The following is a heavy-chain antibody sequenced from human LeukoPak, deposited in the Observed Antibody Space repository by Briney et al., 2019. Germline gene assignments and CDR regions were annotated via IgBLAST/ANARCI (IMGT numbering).Heavy chain of an antibody. Sequence: TSETLSLTCSFSGDSISTYYWSWIRQSPGKGLEWIGHIYSSGNTDYNSSLKSRVTISVDTSKSQFSPRLSSVTATDTAVYYCARLRWQLVGPYFDYWGQGILVTVSS. V-gene: IGHV4-59*01. CDR1: GDSISTYY. CDR2: IYSSGNT. J-gene: IGHJ4*02. CDR3: ARLRWQLVGPYFDY. D-gene: IGHD1-26*01.